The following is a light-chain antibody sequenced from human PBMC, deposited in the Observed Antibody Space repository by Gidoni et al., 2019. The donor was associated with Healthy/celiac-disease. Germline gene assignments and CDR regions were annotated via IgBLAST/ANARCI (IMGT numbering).Light chain of an antibody. J-gene: IGKJ2*01. CDR1: QSVSSSY. V-gene: IGKV3-20*01. CDR2: GAS. Sequence: EIVLTQSPGTLSLSPGERATLSCRASQSVSSSYLGWYQQKPGQAPRLLIYGASSRATGIPDRFSGSGSGTDFTLTINRLEPEDFAVYYCQQCGNSPYTFGQGTKLEIK. CDR3: QQCGNSPYT.